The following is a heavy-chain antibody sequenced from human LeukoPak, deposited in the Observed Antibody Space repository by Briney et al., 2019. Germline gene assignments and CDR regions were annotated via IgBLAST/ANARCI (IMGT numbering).Heavy chain of an antibody. CDR1: GGSISSGGYY. CDR3: ASRLGYCSGGSCYSEGVDY. J-gene: IGHJ4*02. Sequence: PSQTLSLTCTVSGGSISSGGYYWSWIRQHPGKGLEWIGYIYYSGSTYYNPSLKSRVTISVDTSKSQFSLKLSSVTAADTAVYYCASRLGYCSGGSCYSEGVDYWGQGTLVTVFS. V-gene: IGHV4-31*03. D-gene: IGHD2-15*01. CDR2: IYYSGST.